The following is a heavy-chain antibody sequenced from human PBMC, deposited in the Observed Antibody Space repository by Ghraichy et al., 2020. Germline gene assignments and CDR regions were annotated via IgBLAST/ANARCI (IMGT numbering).Heavy chain of an antibody. Sequence: SGPTLVNPTQTLTLTCTFSGFSLTTSGVGVGWIRQPPGKALEWLALIYWDADKRYSPSLNSRLTITKDTSKNQVVLTMTNLDPVDTATYYCAHLWGYPSGLYLHHWGRGTLVTVSS. CDR3: AHLWGYPSGLYLHH. CDR1: GFSLTTSGVG. J-gene: IGHJ1*01. D-gene: IGHD5-18*01. CDR2: IYWDADK. V-gene: IGHV2-5*02.